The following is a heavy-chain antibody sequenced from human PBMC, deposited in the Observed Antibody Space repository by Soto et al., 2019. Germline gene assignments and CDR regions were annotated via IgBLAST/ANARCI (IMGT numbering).Heavy chain of an antibody. D-gene: IGHD3-3*01. CDR2: VYHTGRT. Sequence: SETLSLTCTVSGGSFKRGSYSWSWIRQPPGKGLEWIGYVYHTGRTSYNPSLKSRGSISMDTSKNQFSLNLDSVTAADTAVYFCARDFAYFDSWGQGTLVTVSS. J-gene: IGHJ4*02. CDR1: GGSFKRGSYS. CDR3: ARDFAYFDS. V-gene: IGHV4-61*01.